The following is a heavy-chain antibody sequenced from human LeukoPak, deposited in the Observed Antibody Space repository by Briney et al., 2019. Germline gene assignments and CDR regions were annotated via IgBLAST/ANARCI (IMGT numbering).Heavy chain of an antibody. Sequence: GGSLRLSCAASGFTFSSYGMHWVRQAPGKGLEWVAVISYDGSNKYYADSVKGRFTISRDNSKNTLYLQMNSLRAEDTAVYYCARDDPTTVVTHDAFDIWGQGTMVTVSS. V-gene: IGHV3-30*03. D-gene: IGHD4-23*01. CDR2: ISYDGSNK. CDR1: GFTFSSYG. CDR3: ARDDPTTVVTHDAFDI. J-gene: IGHJ3*02.